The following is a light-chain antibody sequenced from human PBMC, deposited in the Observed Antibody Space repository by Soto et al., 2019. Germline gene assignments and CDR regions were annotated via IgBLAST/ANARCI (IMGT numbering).Light chain of an antibody. Sequence: DVQMTHSPSTLLASVGDRVTITCRASQTISSWLAWYQQKPGKAPKLLIYKASTLKSGVPSRFSGSGSGTEFTLTISSMQPDDFANYYCQHYNSYSEALGQGTKVDIK. V-gene: IGKV1-5*03. CDR3: QHYNSYSEA. CDR2: KAS. CDR1: QTISSW. J-gene: IGKJ1*01.